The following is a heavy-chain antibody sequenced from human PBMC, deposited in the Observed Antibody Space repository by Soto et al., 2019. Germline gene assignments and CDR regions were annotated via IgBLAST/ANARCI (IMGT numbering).Heavy chain of an antibody. J-gene: IGHJ6*02. Sequence: EVQLVESGGGLVQPGGSLRLSCAASGFTVSSNYMSWVRQATGKGLEWVSVIYSGGSTYYADSVKGRFTISRDNSKNTLYLQMNSLRAEDTAVYYCARDRRTTEGIDVCGQGTTVTVSS. V-gene: IGHV3-66*01. D-gene: IGHD1-7*01. CDR3: ARDRRTTEGIDV. CDR2: IYSGGST. CDR1: GFTVSSNY.